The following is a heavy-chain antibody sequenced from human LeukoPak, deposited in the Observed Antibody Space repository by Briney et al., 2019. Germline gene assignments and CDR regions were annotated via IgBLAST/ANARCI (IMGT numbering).Heavy chain of an antibody. CDR1: GFTFSDYY. CDR3: AGYSSGWFGAFHT. J-gene: IGHJ3*02. CDR2: IISTGGTI. D-gene: IGHD6-19*01. V-gene: IGHV3-11*04. Sequence: PGGSLRLSCAASGFTFSDYYMSWIRQAPGKGLEWLSYIISTGGTIYYADSVKGRFTISRDNAKNSLYLQMNRLRAEDTAVHYCAGYSSGWFGAFHTWGHATMFTVSS.